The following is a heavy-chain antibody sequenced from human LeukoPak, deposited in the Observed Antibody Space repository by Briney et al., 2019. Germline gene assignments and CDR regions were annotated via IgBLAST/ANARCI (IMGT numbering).Heavy chain of an antibody. V-gene: IGHV5-51*01. J-gene: IGHJ5*02. CDR2: IYPGDSDT. CDR3: ARRPSGSGLGFDP. Sequence: GESLKISCKGSGYRFTNYWIGWVRQMPGKGLEWMGIIYPGDSDTRYSPSFQGQVTMSADKSISTAYLQWSSLKASDTAMYYCARRPSGSGLGFDPWGQGTLVTVSS. D-gene: IGHD3-10*01. CDR1: GYRFTNYW.